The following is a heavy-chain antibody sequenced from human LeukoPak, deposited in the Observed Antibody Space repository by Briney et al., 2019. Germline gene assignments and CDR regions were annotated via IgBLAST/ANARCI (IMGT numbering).Heavy chain of an antibody. V-gene: IGHV3-7*01. CDR1: GFTFSSYW. D-gene: IGHD2/OR15-2a*01. Sequence: GGSLRLSCAASGFTFSSYWMSLVRQAPGKGLEWVANIRQDGSVQNYVDSVKGRFTISRDNPKNSVYLQMSSLRAEDTAVYYCLVTARSRGFDYWGQGTLVTVSS. J-gene: IGHJ4*02. CDR3: LVTARSRGFDY. CDR2: IRQDGSVQ.